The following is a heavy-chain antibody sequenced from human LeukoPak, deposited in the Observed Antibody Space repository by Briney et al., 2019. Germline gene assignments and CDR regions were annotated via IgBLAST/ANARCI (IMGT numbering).Heavy chain of an antibody. V-gene: IGHV1-2*02. CDR1: GYTFTGYY. CDR2: INPNSGGT. CDR3: ATGGYCSSTSCYMPFDY. Sequence: ASVKVSCKASGYTFTGYYVHWVRQAPGQGLEWMGWINPNSGGTNYAQKFQGRVTMTRDTSISTAYKELSSLRSDDTAVYYCATGGYCSSTSCYMPFDYWGQGTLVTVSS. D-gene: IGHD2-2*02. J-gene: IGHJ4*02.